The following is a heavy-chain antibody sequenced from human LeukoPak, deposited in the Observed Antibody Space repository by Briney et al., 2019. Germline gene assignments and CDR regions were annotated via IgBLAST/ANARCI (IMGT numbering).Heavy chain of an antibody. CDR1: GFTFISYA. CDR2: ISYDGSNK. D-gene: IGHD3-9*01. Sequence: LRLSCSASGFTFISYAMHWVRQAPGKGLEWVAVISYDGSNKYYADSVKGRFTISRDNSKNTLYLQMNSLRAEDTAVYYCARSHYDILTGYYPHWFDPWGQGTLVTVSS. CDR3: ARSHYDILTGYYPHWFDP. J-gene: IGHJ5*02. V-gene: IGHV3-30*04.